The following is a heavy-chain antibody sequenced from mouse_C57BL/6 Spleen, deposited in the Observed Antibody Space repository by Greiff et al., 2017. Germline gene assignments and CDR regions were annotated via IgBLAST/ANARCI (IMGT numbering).Heavy chain of an antibody. D-gene: IGHD1-1*01. V-gene: IGHV2-9-1*01. CDR2: IWTGGGT. CDR1: GFSLTSYA. CDR3: ARGDYDSSYYAMDY. Sequence: QVQLKESGPGLVAPSQSLSITCTVSGFSLTSYAISWVSQPPGKGLVWLGVIWTGGGTNDDSALKSSQSISKDNSKSQVFFRMNSLQTDDTARYYCARGDYDSSYYAMDYWGQGTSVTVSS. J-gene: IGHJ4*01.